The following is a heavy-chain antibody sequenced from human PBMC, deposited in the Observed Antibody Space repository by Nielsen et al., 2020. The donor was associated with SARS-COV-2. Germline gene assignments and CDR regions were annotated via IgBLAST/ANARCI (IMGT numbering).Heavy chain of an antibody. Sequence: GGSLRLSCAASGFTFSRYSMNWVRQAPGKGLEWISYISSSGSPIYYADAVRGRFTISRDNAKNSLYLQMNSLRAEDTAVYYCSASGLYWGQGTLVTVSS. V-gene: IGHV3-48*03. CDR2: ISSSGSPI. CDR3: SASGLY. J-gene: IGHJ4*02. CDR1: GFTFSRYS.